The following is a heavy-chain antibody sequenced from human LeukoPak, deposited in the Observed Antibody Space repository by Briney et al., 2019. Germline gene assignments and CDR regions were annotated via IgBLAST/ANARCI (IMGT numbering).Heavy chain of an antibody. J-gene: IGHJ5*02. D-gene: IGHD3-10*01. CDR2: MNPNSGNT. V-gene: IGHV1-8*01. Sequence: ASVKVSCKASGYTFTSYDINWVRQATGQGLEWMGWMNPNSGNTGYAQKFQGRVTVTRNTSISTAYMELSSLRSEDTAVYYCARGAKYYYSSGSSNWFDPWGQGTLVTVSS. CDR1: GYTFTSYD. CDR3: ARGAKYYYSSGSSNWFDP.